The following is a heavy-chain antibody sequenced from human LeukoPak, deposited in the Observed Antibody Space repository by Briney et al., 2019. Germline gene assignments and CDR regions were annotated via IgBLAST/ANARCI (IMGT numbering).Heavy chain of an antibody. V-gene: IGHV4-59*12. CDR1: GGSISSYY. Sequence: SETLSLTCTVSGGSISSYYWSWIRQPPGKGLEWIGYIYYSGSTNYNPSLKSRVTISVDTSKNQFSLKLSSVTAADTAVYYCATPRLSHAFDIWGQGTMVTVSS. J-gene: IGHJ3*02. CDR3: ATPRLSHAFDI. CDR2: IYYSGST. D-gene: IGHD2/OR15-2a*01.